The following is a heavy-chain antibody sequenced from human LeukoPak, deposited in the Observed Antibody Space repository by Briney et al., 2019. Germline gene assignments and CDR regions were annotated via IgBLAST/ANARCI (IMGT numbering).Heavy chain of an antibody. CDR2: IYTSGST. CDR1: GGSISSGSYY. Sequence: PSQTLSLTCIVSGGSISSGSYYWTWLRQPAGKGLEWIGRIYTSGSTNYNPSLKSRVTISVDTSKNQFSLKLSSVTAADTAVYYCARGNSRDGLKYWGQGTLVTVSS. J-gene: IGHJ4*02. CDR3: ARGNSRDGLKY. D-gene: IGHD5-24*01. V-gene: IGHV4-61*02.